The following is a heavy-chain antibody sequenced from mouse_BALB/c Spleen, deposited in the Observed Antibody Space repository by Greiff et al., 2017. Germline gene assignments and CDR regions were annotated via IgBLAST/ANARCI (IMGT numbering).Heavy chain of an antibody. CDR2: ILPGSGST. Sequence: QVQLKESGAELMKPGASVKISCKATGYTFSSYWIEWVKQRPGHGLEWIGEILPGSGSTNYNEKFKGKATFTADTSSNTAYMQLSSLTSEDSAVYYCARILYGSSYGNFDYWGQGTTLTVSS. D-gene: IGHD1-1*01. V-gene: IGHV1-9*01. CDR3: ARILYGSSYGNFDY. J-gene: IGHJ2*01. CDR1: GYTFSSYW.